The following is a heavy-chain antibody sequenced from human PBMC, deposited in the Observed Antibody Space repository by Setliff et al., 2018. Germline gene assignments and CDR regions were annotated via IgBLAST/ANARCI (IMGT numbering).Heavy chain of an antibody. J-gene: IGHJ4*02. D-gene: IGHD1-1*01. V-gene: IGHV4-39*01. Sequence: PSETLSLTCKVSGDSRNSGVYYWAWIRQPPGKGLEWIGRIYTGGTTYYNSSLKSRVTISVDTSKSQFSLRLNSVTAADTAVYYCARTGTYRYFDYWGRGTLVTVS. CDR2: IYTGGTT. CDR3: ARTGTYRYFDY. CDR1: GDSRNSGVYY.